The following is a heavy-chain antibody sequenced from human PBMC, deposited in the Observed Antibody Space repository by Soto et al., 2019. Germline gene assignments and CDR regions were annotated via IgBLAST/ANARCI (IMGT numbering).Heavy chain of an antibody. Sequence: PSETLSLTCAVSGGSISSGGYSWSWIRQPPGKGLEWIGYIYHSGSTYYNPSLKSRVTISVDRSKNQFSLKLSSVTAADTAVYYCARVPDVWGQGTTDIVSS. CDR3: ARVPDV. CDR2: IYHSGST. V-gene: IGHV4-30-2*01. CDR1: GGSISSGGYS. J-gene: IGHJ6*02.